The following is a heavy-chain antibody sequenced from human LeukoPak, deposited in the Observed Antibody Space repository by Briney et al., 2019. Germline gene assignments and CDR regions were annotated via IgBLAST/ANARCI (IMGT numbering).Heavy chain of an antibody. CDR2: ISWDSGTI. CDR1: GFTFSSYE. V-gene: IGHV3-9*01. Sequence: GGSLRLSCAASGFTFSSYEMNWVRQAPGKGLEWVSGISWDSGTIAYADSVKGRFSISRDNAQNSLYLQMNSLRAEDTALYYCAKDIGPHYYGSGTYYQEDYYYYMDVWGKGTTVTISS. D-gene: IGHD3-10*01. J-gene: IGHJ6*03. CDR3: AKDIGPHYYGSGTYYQEDYYYYMDV.